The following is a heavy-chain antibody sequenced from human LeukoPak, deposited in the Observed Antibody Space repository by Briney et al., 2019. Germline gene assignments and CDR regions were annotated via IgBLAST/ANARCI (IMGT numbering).Heavy chain of an antibody. Sequence: EGSLRLSCAASGFTFSNYSMNWVRQAPGKGLEWISYIRSSSSTIYYADSVKGRFTISRDNVKNSVYLQMNSLRAEDTAVYYCARDSADCSSITCFPGDYWGQGTLVTVSS. J-gene: IGHJ4*02. CDR1: GFTFSNYS. CDR3: ARDSADCSSITCFPGDY. V-gene: IGHV3-48*01. CDR2: IRSSSSTI. D-gene: IGHD2-2*01.